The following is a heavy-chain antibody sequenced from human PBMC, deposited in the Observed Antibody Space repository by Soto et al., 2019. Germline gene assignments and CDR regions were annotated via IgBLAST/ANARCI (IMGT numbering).Heavy chain of an antibody. CDR1: RYSINNNNW. V-gene: IGHV4-4*02. CDR2: IHHGGST. CDR3: TKNSAYALDY. Sequence: QVLLQESGPGLVKPSETLSLTCDVSRYSINNNNWWSWVRQPPGGGLEWIGEIHHGGSTNYNPSLESRVTFSVDISKNQFFLKLSSVTAADTAVYYCTKNSAYALDYWGQGTLVTVSS. D-gene: IGHD5-12*01. J-gene: IGHJ4*02.